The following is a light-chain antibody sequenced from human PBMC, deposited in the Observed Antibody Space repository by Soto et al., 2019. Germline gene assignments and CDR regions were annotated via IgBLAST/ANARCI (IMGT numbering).Light chain of an antibody. Sequence: EIVMTQSPGTLSVPPGERATLSCRASQSVSSNLAWYQQKPGQAPRLLIYGVSTRATGIPARFSGSGFGTEFTLTISSLLSEDSAVYYCQQHNNWPLTFGGGTKVELK. CDR1: QSVSSN. J-gene: IGKJ4*01. V-gene: IGKV3-15*01. CDR3: QQHNNWPLT. CDR2: GVS.